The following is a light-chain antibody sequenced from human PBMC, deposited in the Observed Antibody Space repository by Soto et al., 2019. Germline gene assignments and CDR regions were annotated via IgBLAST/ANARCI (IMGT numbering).Light chain of an antibody. CDR1: SSNIGAGYD. CDR3: QSYDSSLSGHVV. J-gene: IGLJ2*01. CDR2: GNS. V-gene: IGLV1-40*01. Sequence: QLVLTQPPSVSGAPGQRVTISCTGSSSNIGAGYDVHWCQQLPGTAPKLLIYGNSNRPSGVPDRFSGSKSGTSASLAITGLQAEDEADYYCQSYDSSLSGHVVFGGGTKVTVL.